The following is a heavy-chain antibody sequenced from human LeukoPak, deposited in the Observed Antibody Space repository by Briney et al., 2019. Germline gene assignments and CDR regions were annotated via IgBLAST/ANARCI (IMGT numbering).Heavy chain of an antibody. CDR3: ARGYCSSSSCYFYNS. CDR2: MNPSSGGI. D-gene: IGHD2-2*01. Sequence: ASVKVSCEASGYTFTGYYIHWVRQAPGQGLEWMGWMNPSSGGINYAQKFQGRVTMARDTSISTAYMELSRLRSDDTAVYYCARGYCSSSSCYFYNSWGQGTLVTVSS. CDR1: GYTFTGYY. V-gene: IGHV1-2*02. J-gene: IGHJ4*02.